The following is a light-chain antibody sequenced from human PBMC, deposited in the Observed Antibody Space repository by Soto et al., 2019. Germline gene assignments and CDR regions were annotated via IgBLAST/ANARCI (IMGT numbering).Light chain of an antibody. CDR3: QQHNQWPIT. V-gene: IGKV3-15*01. J-gene: IGKJ5*01. CDR2: SAF. Sequence: EIVLTQSPVTLSVSPGERVTLSCRASQSISNNLAWYQQKPGQAPRLVIYSAFTRATGIPARFSGSGSGTEFTLTINSLQSEDSAVYYCQQHNQWPITFGQGTRLEIK. CDR1: QSISNN.